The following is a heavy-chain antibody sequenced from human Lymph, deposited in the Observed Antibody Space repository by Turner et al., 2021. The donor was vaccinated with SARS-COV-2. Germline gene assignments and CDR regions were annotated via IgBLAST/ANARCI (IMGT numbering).Heavy chain of an antibody. Sequence: VQLVGSGGGLVQPGGSLRLSRATSEFTVSSNYMSWVRQAPGKGLEWVSLIYSGGSTFYADSVKGRFTISRDNSKNTLYLQMNSLRADDTAVYYCARVLPYGDYFDFWGQGTLVTVSS. CDR2: IYSGGST. D-gene: IGHD4-17*01. CDR3: ARVLPYGDYFDF. J-gene: IGHJ4*01. V-gene: IGHV3-53*01. CDR1: EFTVSSNY.